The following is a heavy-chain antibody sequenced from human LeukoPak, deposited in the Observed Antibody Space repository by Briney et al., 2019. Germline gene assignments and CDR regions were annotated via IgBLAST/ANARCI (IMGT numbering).Heavy chain of an antibody. J-gene: IGHJ5*02. D-gene: IGHD6-13*01. CDR3: AKGPIAAADPNWFDP. Sequence: PGGSLRLSCAASGFTFSSYSMNWVRQAPGKGLEWVSSISSSSSYIYYADSVKGRFTISRDNSKNTLYLQMNSLRAEDTAVYYCAKGPIAAADPNWFDPWGQGTLVTVSS. CDR1: GFTFSSYS. V-gene: IGHV3-21*04. CDR2: ISSSSSYI.